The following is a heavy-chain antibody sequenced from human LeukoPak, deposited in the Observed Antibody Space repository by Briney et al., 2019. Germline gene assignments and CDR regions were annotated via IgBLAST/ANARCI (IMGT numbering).Heavy chain of an antibody. J-gene: IGHJ4*02. V-gene: IGHV3-15*01. D-gene: IGHD1-26*01. CDR3: TTNVLRWELFDY. CDR1: GFAFRNAW. Sequence: GGSLRLSCTASGFAFRNAWMSWVRQAPGKGLEWVGRIRSETDGGTTDYAAPVKGRVTISRDDSKNTLYLQMNSLNTEDTAVYYCTTNVLRWELFDYWGQGTLVTVSS. CDR2: IRSETDGGTT.